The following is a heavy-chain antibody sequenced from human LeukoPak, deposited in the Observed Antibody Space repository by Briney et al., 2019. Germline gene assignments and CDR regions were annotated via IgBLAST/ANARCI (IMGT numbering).Heavy chain of an antibody. CDR2: INPNSGGK. V-gene: IGHV1-2*02. J-gene: IGHJ5*02. D-gene: IGHD1-26*01. CDR1: GYTFTGYY. Sequence: GASVKVSCKASGYTFTGYYMHRVRQAPGQGLEGMGWINPNSGGKNYAQKFQGRVTMTRDTSISTAYMELSRLRSDDTAVYYCARDILGGTDPGYNWFDPWGQGTLVTVSS. CDR3: ARDILGGTDPGYNWFDP.